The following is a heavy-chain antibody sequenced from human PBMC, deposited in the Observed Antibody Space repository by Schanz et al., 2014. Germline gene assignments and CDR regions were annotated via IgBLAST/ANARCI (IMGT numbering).Heavy chain of an antibody. D-gene: IGHD6-13*01. CDR3: VREVGAAAGLAWGLDY. CDR1: GFSFSGFA. V-gene: IGHV3-30*04. CDR2: VSHDGFTK. Sequence: VQLVESGGGLVQPGGSLKLSCAASGFSFSGFAVHWVRQAPGKGLEWVSIVSHDGFTKHYADSVRGRFTLSRDNLKNTVYLQMNSLRAGDTAVYYCVREVGAAAGLAWGLDYWGRGTLVTVSS. J-gene: IGHJ4*02.